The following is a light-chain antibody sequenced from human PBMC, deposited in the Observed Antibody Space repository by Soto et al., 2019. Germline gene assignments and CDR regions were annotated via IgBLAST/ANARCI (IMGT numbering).Light chain of an antibody. CDR3: SSYTNTNMVL. J-gene: IGLJ2*01. CDR2: DVI. Sequence: QSALTQPASVSGSPGQSITISCTGTSNDVGGYKFVSWYQQHPGKAPKLIIYDVINRPSGVSNRFSGSKSGNTASLIISGLQAEDEADYYCSSYTNTNMVLFGGGTKLTVL. CDR1: SNDVGGYKF. V-gene: IGLV2-14*01.